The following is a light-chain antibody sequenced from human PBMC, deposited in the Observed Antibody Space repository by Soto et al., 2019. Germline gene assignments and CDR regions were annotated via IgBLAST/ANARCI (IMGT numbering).Light chain of an antibody. J-gene: IGLJ1*01. CDR1: SSDVGGYNY. CDR2: DVS. CDR3: CSYTTSSTYV. V-gene: IGLV2-14*03. Sequence: QSVLTQPASVSGSPGQSIAISCTGTSSDVGGYNYVSWYQQHPGKAPKLMIYDVSNRPSGISTRFSGSKSGNTASLTISGLQAEDEADYYCCSYTTSSTYVFGTGTKLT.